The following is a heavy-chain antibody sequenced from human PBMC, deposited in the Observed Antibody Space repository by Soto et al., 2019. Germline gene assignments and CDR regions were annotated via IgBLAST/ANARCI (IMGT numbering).Heavy chain of an antibody. CDR1: GFTFTNYW. J-gene: IGHJ4*02. Sequence: GGSLRLSCAASGFTFTNYWMHWVRQVPGKGLVWVSRIDGVGTGTSYSDSVRGRFTISRDSSKNTFYLQMNSLRAEDTAMYFCARSRYTGTYSGRFLDYWGQGSLVTVSS. CDR2: IDGVGTGT. V-gene: IGHV3-74*01. D-gene: IGHD1-26*01. CDR3: ARSRYTGTYSGRFLDY.